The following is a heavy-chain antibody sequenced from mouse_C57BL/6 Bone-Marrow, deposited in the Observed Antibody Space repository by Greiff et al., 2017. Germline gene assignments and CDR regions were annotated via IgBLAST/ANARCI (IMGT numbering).Heavy chain of an antibody. CDR1: GYTFTSYW. Sequence: QVQLQQPGAELVRPGTSVKLSCKASGYTFTSYWMHWVKQRPGQGLEWIGVIDPSDSYTNYNQKFKGKATLTVDTSSSTAYMQLSSLTSEDSAVYYCARYDDYDGAWFAYWGQGTLVTVSA. J-gene: IGHJ3*01. V-gene: IGHV1-59*01. D-gene: IGHD2-4*01. CDR2: IDPSDSYT. CDR3: ARYDDYDGAWFAY.